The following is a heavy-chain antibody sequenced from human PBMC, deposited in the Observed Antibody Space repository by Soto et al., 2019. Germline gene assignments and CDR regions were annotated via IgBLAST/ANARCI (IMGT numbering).Heavy chain of an antibody. V-gene: IGHV1-69*13. Sequence: GASVKVSCKASGGTFSSYAISWVRQAPGQGLEWMGGIIPIFGTANYAQKFQGRVTITADESTSTAYMELSGLRSEDTAVYYCARAESPWAYDILTGYDDWYFDLWGRGTLVTVSS. CDR3: ARAESPWAYDILTGYDDWYFDL. J-gene: IGHJ2*01. CDR2: IIPIFGTA. D-gene: IGHD3-9*01. CDR1: GGTFSSYA.